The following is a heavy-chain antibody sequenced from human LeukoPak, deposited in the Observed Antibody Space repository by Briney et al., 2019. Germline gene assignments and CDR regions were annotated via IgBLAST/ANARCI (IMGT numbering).Heavy chain of an antibody. CDR3: ARIMEYYDILTGYYPYQAFDY. V-gene: IGHV4-59*01. D-gene: IGHD3-9*01. CDR2: IYYSGST. J-gene: IGHJ4*02. Sequence: PSETLSLTCTVSGGSISSYYWSWIRQPPGKGLEWIGYIYYSGSTNYNPSLKSRVTISVDTSKNQFSLKLSSVTAADTAVYYCARIMEYYDILTGYYPYQAFDYWGQGTLVTVSS. CDR1: GGSISSYY.